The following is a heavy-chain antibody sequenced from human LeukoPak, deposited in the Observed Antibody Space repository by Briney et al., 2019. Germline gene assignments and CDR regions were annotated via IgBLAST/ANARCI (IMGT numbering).Heavy chain of an antibody. J-gene: IGHJ6*03. V-gene: IGHV4-61*05. CDR3: ARCIAARPLWDYYYYYYMDV. Sequence: PSETLSLTCTVSGGSISSSSYYWGWIRQPPGKGLEWIGYIYYSGSTNYNPSLKSRVTISVDTSKNQFSLKLSSVTAADTAVYYCARCIAARPLWDYYYYYYMDVWGKGTTVTVSS. CDR1: GGSISSSSYY. CDR2: IYYSGST. D-gene: IGHD6-6*01.